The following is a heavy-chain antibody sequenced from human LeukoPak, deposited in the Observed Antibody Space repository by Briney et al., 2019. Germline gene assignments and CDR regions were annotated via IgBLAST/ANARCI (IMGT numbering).Heavy chain of an antibody. V-gene: IGHV3-74*01. Sequence: GGSLRLSCAASGFTFSSYSMNWVRQAPGKGLVWVSRINTDGSSTSYADSVKGRFTISRDNAKNTLYLQMNSLRAEDTAVYYCAREGIAVAGINYWGQGTLVTVSS. D-gene: IGHD6-19*01. CDR1: GFTFSSYS. CDR3: AREGIAVAGINY. CDR2: INTDGSST. J-gene: IGHJ4*02.